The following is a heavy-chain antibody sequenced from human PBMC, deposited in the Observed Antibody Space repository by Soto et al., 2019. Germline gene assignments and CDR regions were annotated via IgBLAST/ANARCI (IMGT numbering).Heavy chain of an antibody. CDR3: AKDLTPYHAFDI. J-gene: IGHJ3*02. CDR1: GFTFSHYG. V-gene: IGHV3-30*18. Sequence: QVQLVESGGGVVRPGRSLRLSCAASGFTFSHYGVHWVRQAPDKGLEWVALISYDGDTEYYADSVKGRFTISRDNSKNTLYLQMNSLRTEDTAVYYCAKDLTPYHAFDIWGQGTMVTVSS. CDR2: ISYDGDTE.